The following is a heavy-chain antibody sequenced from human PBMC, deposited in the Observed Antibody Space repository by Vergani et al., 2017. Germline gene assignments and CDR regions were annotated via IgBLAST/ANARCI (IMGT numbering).Heavy chain of an antibody. V-gene: IGHV3-9*02. CDR3: AKNLGTPSGGGGFDP. CDR1: GFTSAGYA. D-gene: IGHD3-10*01. CDR2: ISWNSNSI. J-gene: IGHJ5*02. Sequence: EVQLEESGGGLVLPGRSLRLSCVASGFTSAGYAMHWVRQAPGKGLEWVSGISWNSNSIGYADSVKGRFTISRDNAKNSLYLQMNSLRAEDTALYYCAKNLGTPSGGGGFDPWGRGTLVNVFS.